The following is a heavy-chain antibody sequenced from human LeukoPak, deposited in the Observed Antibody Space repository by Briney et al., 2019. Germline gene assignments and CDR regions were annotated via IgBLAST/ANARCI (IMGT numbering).Heavy chain of an antibody. CDR1: GGSFSSSNYY. Sequence: ETLSLTCSVSGGSFSSSNYYWGWVRQAPGKGLEWVSAISGSGGSTYYADSVKGRFTISRDNSKNTLYLQMNSLRAEDTAVYYCAKDQIYDSSGYYLWGQGTLVTVSS. CDR2: ISGSGGST. J-gene: IGHJ5*02. V-gene: IGHV3-23*01. CDR3: AKDQIYDSSGYYL. D-gene: IGHD3-22*01.